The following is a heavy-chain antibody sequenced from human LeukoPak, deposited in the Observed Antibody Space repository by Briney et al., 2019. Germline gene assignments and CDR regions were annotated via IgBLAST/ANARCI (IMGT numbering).Heavy chain of an antibody. J-gene: IGHJ4*02. D-gene: IGHD4-11*01. CDR3: AKDGEAVTYYFDY. V-gene: IGHV3-9*01. Sequence: GRSLRLSCAASGFTFDDHAMHWVRQAPGKGLEWVSGINWKSGSIGYADSVKGRFTISRDNAKNSLDLQMNSLRAEDTALYYCAKDGEAVTYYFDYWDQGTLVTVSS. CDR1: GFTFDDHA. CDR2: INWKSGSI.